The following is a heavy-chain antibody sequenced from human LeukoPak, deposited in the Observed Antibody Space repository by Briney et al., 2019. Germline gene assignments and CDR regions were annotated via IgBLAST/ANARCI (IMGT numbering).Heavy chain of an antibody. CDR3: ARGYGSGSTHFDY. Sequence: GGSLRLSCAASGFTFSSYAMSWVRQAPGKGLEWVSAISGSGGSTYYADSVKGRFTISRDNSKNTLYLRMNSLRAEDTAVYYCARGYGSGSTHFDYWGQGTLVTVSS. V-gene: IGHV3-23*01. CDR1: GFTFSSYA. J-gene: IGHJ4*02. D-gene: IGHD3-10*01. CDR2: ISGSGGST.